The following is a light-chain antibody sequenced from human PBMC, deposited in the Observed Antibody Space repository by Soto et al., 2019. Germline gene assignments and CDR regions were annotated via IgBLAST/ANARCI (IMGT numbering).Light chain of an antibody. CDR2: RNN. J-gene: IGLJ1*01. CDR3: AAWDDSLSGLV. Sequence: QYVLTQPPSASGTPGQRVTISCSGSSSNIGSNYVYWYQQLPGTAPKLLIYRNNQRPSGVPDRFSGSKSGTSASLAISGLRSEDEADYYCAAWDDSLSGLVFGTGTKVTVL. CDR1: SSNIGSNY. V-gene: IGLV1-47*01.